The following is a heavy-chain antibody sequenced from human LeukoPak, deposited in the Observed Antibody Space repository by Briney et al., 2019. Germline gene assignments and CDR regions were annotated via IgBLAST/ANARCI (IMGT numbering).Heavy chain of an antibody. V-gene: IGHV3-23*01. J-gene: IGHJ4*02. Sequence: PGGSLRLSCAASGFTFSSYAMSWVRQAPGKGLDWVSIISGSGGTPYYTDSVKGRFTISRDNSKNTLYLQMNSLRAEDTAVYYCAKTRGISISGVVPLCDYWGQGTLVTVSS. CDR2: ISGSGGTP. D-gene: IGHD3-3*01. CDR3: AKTRGISISGVVPLCDY. CDR1: GFTFSSYA.